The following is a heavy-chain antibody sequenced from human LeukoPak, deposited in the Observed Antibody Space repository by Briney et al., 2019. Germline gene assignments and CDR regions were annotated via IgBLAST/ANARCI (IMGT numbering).Heavy chain of an antibody. CDR2: ISSSGSTI. D-gene: IGHD6-19*01. CDR1: GFTFSDYY. J-gene: IGHJ6*03. V-gene: IGHV3-11*04. CDR3: ARAAGIAVAGRVYYYYYYMDV. Sequence: GGSLRLSCAASGFTFSDYYMSWIRQAPGKGLEWVSYISSSGSTIYYADSVKGRFTISRDNAKNSLYLQMNSLRAEDTAVYYCARAAGIAVAGRVYYYYYYMDVWGKGTTVTVSS.